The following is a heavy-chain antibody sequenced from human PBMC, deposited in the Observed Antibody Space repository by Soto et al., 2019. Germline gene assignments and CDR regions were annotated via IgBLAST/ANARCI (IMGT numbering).Heavy chain of an antibody. V-gene: IGHV1-2*04. D-gene: IGHD2-21*02. CDR3: ARAWNCGGDCSPDY. CDR2: INPNSGGT. J-gene: IGHJ4*02. Sequence: ASVKVSCKASGYTFTGYYMHWVRQAPGQGLEWMGWINPNSGGTNYAQKFQGWVTMTRDTSISTAYMELSRLRSDDTAVYYCARAWNCGGDCSPDYWGQGTLVTVSS. CDR1: GYTFTGYY.